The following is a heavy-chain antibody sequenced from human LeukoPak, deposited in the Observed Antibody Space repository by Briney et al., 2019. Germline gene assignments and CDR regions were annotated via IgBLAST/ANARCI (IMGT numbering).Heavy chain of an antibody. CDR2: ISGSGGST. V-gene: IGHV3-23*01. CDR1: GFTFSSYA. D-gene: IGHD3-3*01. J-gene: IGHJ4*02. Sequence: TGGSLRLSCAASGFTFSSYAMSWVRQAPGKGLEWVSGISGSGGSTYYVDAVKGRFAISRDNAKNSLYLQMNSLRAEDTAVYYCARAPREWLLGYYFDYWGQGTLVTVSS. CDR3: ARAPREWLLGYYFDY.